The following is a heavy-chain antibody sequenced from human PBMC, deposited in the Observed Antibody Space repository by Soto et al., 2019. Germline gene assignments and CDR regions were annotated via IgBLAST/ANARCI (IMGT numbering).Heavy chain of an antibody. CDR2: IYSGGRN. D-gene: IGHD6-13*01. CDR3: ARGSSRWDY. V-gene: IGHV4-4*07. CDR1: DGSISIFY. Sequence: SETLCLNCTISDGSISIFYWIWIRQPAGKGLEWIGRIYSGGRNNYNPSLKSRVTMSVDTSKNQFSLRLSSVTAADTAMYYCARGSSRWDYWGQGTMVTVSS. J-gene: IGHJ4*02.